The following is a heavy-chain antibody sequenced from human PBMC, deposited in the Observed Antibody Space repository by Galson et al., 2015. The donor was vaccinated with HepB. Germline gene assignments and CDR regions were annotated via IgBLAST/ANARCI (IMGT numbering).Heavy chain of an antibody. Sequence: SVKVSCKASGYTFTSYDINWVRQATGQGLEWMGWMNPNSGNTGYALKFQGRVTMTRNTSVSTAYMELSSLRSEDTAVYYCARSDGYCSGGSCYERYYYYGMDVWGQGTTVTVSS. CDR2: MNPNSGNT. CDR1: GYTFTSYD. J-gene: IGHJ6*02. D-gene: IGHD2-15*01. CDR3: ARSDGYCSGGSCYERYYYYGMDV. V-gene: IGHV1-8*01.